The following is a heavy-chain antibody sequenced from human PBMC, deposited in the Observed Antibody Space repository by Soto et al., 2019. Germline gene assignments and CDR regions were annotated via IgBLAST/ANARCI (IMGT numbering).Heavy chain of an antibody. Sequence: QLQLQESGPGLVKPSETLSLTCTVSGGSISSSSYYWGWIRQPPGKGLEWIGSIYYSGSTYYNPSLKSRVTIPVDPSKTQFSLKLSSVPAADTAVYYCARHGATMVRGVGAYNWFDPWGQGTLVTVSS. D-gene: IGHD3-10*01. CDR1: GGSISSSSYY. CDR2: IYYSGST. J-gene: IGHJ5*02. CDR3: ARHGATMVRGVGAYNWFDP. V-gene: IGHV4-39*01.